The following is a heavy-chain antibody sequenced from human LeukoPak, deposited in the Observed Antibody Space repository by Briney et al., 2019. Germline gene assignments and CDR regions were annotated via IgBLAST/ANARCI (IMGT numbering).Heavy chain of an antibody. J-gene: IGHJ5*02. CDR3: ARDQAATTNPSWFDP. D-gene: IGHD5-12*01. V-gene: IGHV3-30-3*01. CDR1: GFTFSSYA. Sequence: GSLRLSCAASGFTFSSYAMHWVRQAPGKGLEWVAVISYDGSNKYYADSVKGRFTISRDNSKNTLYLQMNSLRAEDTAVYYCARDQAATTNPSWFDPWGQGTLVTVSS. CDR2: ISYDGSNK.